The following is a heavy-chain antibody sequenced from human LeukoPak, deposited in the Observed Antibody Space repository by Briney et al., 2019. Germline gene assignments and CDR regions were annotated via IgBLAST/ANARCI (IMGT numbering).Heavy chain of an antibody. D-gene: IGHD6-19*01. CDR3: ARDQPSSGLDY. V-gene: IGHV3-30*04. CDR2: ISYDGSNK. CDR1: GFTFSSYA. Sequence: GGSLRLSCAASGFTFSSYAMHWVRQAPGKGLEWVAVISYDGSNKYYADSVKGRFTISRDNSKNTLYLQMNSLRAEDTAVYYCARDQPSSGLDYWGQGTLVTVSS. J-gene: IGHJ4*02.